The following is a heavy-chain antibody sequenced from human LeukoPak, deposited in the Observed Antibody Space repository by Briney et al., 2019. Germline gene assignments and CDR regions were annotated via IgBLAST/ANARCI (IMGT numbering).Heavy chain of an antibody. J-gene: IGHJ4*02. CDR2: IYPGDSDT. Sequence: PGESLKISCKGSGYSFTSYWIGWVRQMPGKGLEWMGIIYPGDSDTRYSPSFQGQVTISVDKSISTAYLQWSSLKASDTAMYYCARLRYYGSGSYLYYFDYWGQGTLVTVSS. CDR1: GYSFTSYW. D-gene: IGHD3-10*01. CDR3: ARLRYYGSGSYLYYFDY. V-gene: IGHV5-51*01.